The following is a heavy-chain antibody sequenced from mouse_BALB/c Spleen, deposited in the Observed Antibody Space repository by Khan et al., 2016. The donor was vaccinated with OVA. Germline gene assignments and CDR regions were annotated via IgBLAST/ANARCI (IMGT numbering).Heavy chain of an antibody. CDR1: GYSITSGYS. CDR3: ARDGNYMDY. D-gene: IGHD2-1*01. CDR2: IYFSGSI. J-gene: IGHJ4*01. V-gene: IGHV3-1*02. Sequence: EVQLQESGPDLVKPSQSLSLTCTVTGYSITSGYSWHWIRQFPGNKLEWMGYIYFSGSINYNSALKSRISITRDTSKNQFFLHLKSVTTEDTATYYCARDGNYMDYWGQGTSVTVSS.